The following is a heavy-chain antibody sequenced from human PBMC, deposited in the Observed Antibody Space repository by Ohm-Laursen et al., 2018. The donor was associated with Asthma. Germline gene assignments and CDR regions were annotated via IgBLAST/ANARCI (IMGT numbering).Heavy chain of an antibody. J-gene: IGHJ4*02. D-gene: IGHD2-2*01. CDR2: IIPIFGIA. V-gene: IGHV1-69*10. CDR3: ARDADEYQLLRGFDY. CDR1: GGTFSSYA. Sequence: SVKVSCKASGGTFSSYAISWVRQAPGQGLEWMGGIIPIFGIANYAQKFQGRVTITADKSTSTAYMELNSLRAEDTAVYYCARDADEYQLLRGFDYWGQGTLVTVSS.